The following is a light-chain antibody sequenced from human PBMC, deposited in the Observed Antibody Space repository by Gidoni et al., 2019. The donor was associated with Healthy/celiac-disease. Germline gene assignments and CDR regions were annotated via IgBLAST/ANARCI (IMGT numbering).Light chain of an antibody. CDR3: QQYNSYS. J-gene: IGKJ2*01. V-gene: IGKV1-5*03. CDR2: KAS. Sequence: DIQMTQPPSTLSASVGDRVTITCRASQSISSWLAWYQQKPGKAPKLLIYKASSLESGGPSRFSGSGSGTEFTLTISSLQPDDFATYDCQQYNSYSFGQGTKLEIK. CDR1: QSISSW.